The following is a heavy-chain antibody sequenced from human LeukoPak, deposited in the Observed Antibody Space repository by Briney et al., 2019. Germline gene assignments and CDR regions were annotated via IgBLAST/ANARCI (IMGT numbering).Heavy chain of an antibody. Sequence: ASVKVSCKASGGTFSSYAISWVRQAPGQGLEWMGGIIPIFGTANYAQKFQGRVTITTDTSTSTAYMELRSLRSDDTAVYYCARGRQQQPPSLMDVWGQGTTVTVSS. V-gene: IGHV1-69*05. CDR3: ARGRQQQPPSLMDV. CDR1: GGTFSSYA. J-gene: IGHJ6*02. D-gene: IGHD6-13*01. CDR2: IIPIFGTA.